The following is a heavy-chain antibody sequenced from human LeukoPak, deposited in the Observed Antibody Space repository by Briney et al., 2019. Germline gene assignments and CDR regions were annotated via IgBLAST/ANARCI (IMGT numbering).Heavy chain of an antibody. Sequence: GGSLRLSCAASGFTFSTYAMHWVRQAPGKGLEYISGINDNGDITYYANSVKGRFTISRDNSKNTLFLQMGSLKTEDMAVHFCARERIATPSLDPWGQGILVTVSS. V-gene: IGHV3-64*01. CDR2: INDNGDIT. J-gene: IGHJ5*02. D-gene: IGHD2-15*01. CDR1: GFTFSTYA. CDR3: ARERIATPSLDP.